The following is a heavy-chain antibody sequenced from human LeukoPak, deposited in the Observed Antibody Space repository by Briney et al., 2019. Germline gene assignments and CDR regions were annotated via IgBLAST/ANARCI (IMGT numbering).Heavy chain of an antibody. J-gene: IGHJ4*02. V-gene: IGHV3-64D*06. Sequence: GGSLRLSCSASGFTFNNYALHWVRQAPGKGLEYVSAITSNGGTTYYGDSVKGRFTISRDNSKNTVYLQMSSLRPEDTAVYYCVKDLTGSGDYWGQATLVTVSS. CDR2: ITSNGGTT. D-gene: IGHD3-10*01. CDR1: GFTFNNYA. CDR3: VKDLTGSGDY.